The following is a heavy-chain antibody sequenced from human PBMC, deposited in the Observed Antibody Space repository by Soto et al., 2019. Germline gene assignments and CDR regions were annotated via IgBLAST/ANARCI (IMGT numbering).Heavy chain of an antibody. J-gene: IGHJ4*02. CDR2: ISDSGGST. D-gene: IGHD3-16*02. Sequence: EVQLLESGGGLVQPGGSLRLSCVASGFTFSNYAMNWVRQAPGKGLEWVSVISDSGGSTYYADSVKGRFTISRDNSRNTLYLQMNSLRAEDTAVYYCAKDLRLGELSLEDYWGQGTLVTVSS. V-gene: IGHV3-23*01. CDR1: GFTFSNYA. CDR3: AKDLRLGELSLEDY.